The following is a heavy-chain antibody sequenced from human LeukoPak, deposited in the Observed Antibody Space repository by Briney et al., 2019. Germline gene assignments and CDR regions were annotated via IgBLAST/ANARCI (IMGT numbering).Heavy chain of an antibody. CDR1: GYTFTGYY. CDR3: ATAYLFWGGHSLDY. J-gene: IGHJ4*02. V-gene: IGHV1-2*02. D-gene: IGHD3-3*01. Sequence: ASVKVSCKASGYTFTGYYIYWVRQAPGQGLECMGLINPNSGAASYGQGFQGRVTLTRDTSINTAYVEMNSLRSDDTVVYYCATAYLFWGGHSLDYWGQGTLVTASS. CDR2: INPNSGAA.